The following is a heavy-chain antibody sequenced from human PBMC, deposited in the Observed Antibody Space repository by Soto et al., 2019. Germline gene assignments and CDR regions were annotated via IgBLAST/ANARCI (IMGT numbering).Heavy chain of an antibody. V-gene: IGHV3-53*02. CDR2: LYSGGST. CDR3: ARDRPGDEGDAFDI. D-gene: IGHD3-10*01. J-gene: IGHJ3*02. CDR1: GLTVSSNY. Sequence: EVQLVETGGGLIQPGGSLRLSCAASGLTVSSNYMNWVRQAPGKGLDWVSVLYSGGSTHYAGSGKGRFIISRDNSKNTLYLQMNSLRAEDTAVYYCARDRPGDEGDAFDIWGHGTMVTVSS.